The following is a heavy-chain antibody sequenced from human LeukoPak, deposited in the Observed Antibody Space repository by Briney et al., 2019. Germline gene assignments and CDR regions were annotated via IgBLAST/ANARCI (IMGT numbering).Heavy chain of an antibody. Sequence: PSETLSLTCAVYGGSFSGYYWSWIRQPPGKGLEWIGEINHSGSTNYNPSLKSRVTISVDTSKNQFSLKLSSVTAADTAVYYCARVIRGITFGNNWFDPWGQGTLVTVSS. CDR1: GGSFSGYY. V-gene: IGHV4-34*01. J-gene: IGHJ5*02. CDR2: INHSGST. CDR3: ARVIRGITFGNNWFDP. D-gene: IGHD3-16*01.